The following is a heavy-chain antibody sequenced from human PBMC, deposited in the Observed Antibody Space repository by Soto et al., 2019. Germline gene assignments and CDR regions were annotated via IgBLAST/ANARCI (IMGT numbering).Heavy chain of an antibody. V-gene: IGHV3-30*03. D-gene: IGHD6-13*01. CDR1: GFTFSSYG. J-gene: IGHJ4*02. CDR2: ISYDGSNK. CDR3: ARGSSSWTSFDY. Sequence: PGGSLRLSCAASGFTFSSYGMQWVRQAPGKGLEWVAVISYDGSNKYYADSVKGRFTISRDNSKNTLYLQMNSLRAEDTAVYYCARGSSSWTSFDYWGQGTLVTVSS.